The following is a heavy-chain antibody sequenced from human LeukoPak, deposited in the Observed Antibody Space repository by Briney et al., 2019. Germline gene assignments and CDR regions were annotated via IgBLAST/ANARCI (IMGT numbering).Heavy chain of an antibody. CDR1: GGTFSSYA. D-gene: IGHD3-22*01. J-gene: IGHJ4*02. CDR3: ARDYYDSSGVLTDY. CDR2: IIPIFGTA. Sequence: GALVKVSCKASGGTFSSYAISWVRQAPGQGLEWMGGIIPIFGTANYAQKFQGRVTITADESTSTAYMELSSLRSEDTAVYYCARDYYDSSGVLTDYWGQGTLVTVSS. V-gene: IGHV1-69*13.